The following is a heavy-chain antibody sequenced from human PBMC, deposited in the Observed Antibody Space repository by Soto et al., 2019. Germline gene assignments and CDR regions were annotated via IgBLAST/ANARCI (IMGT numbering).Heavy chain of an antibody. D-gene: IGHD3-22*01. Sequence: QVQLQESGPGLVKPSQTLSLTCTVSGGSISSGGYYWSWIRQHPGKGLEWIGYIYYSGSTYYNPSLKSRVTISVDTYKNQFSLKLSSVTAADTAVYYWARGYYYDSSGYSEDYWGQGTLVTVSS. V-gene: IGHV4-31*03. CDR2: IYYSGST. CDR3: ARGYYYDSSGYSEDY. J-gene: IGHJ4*02. CDR1: GGSISSGGYY.